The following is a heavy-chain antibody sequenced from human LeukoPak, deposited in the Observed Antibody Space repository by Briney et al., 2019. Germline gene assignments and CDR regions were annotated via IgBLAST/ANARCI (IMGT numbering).Heavy chain of an antibody. CDR1: GFTFSSYA. D-gene: IGHD3-10*01. V-gene: IGHV3-23*01. CDR3: AKTSAGIRGGYFDY. J-gene: IGHJ4*02. CDR2: ISGSGGST. Sequence: RSGGSLRLSCAASGFTFSSYAMSWVRQAPGKGLEWVSAISGSGGSTYYADSVKGRFTISRDNSKNTLFLQMSSLRAEDTAVYYCAKTSAGIRGGYFDYWGQGTLVTVSS.